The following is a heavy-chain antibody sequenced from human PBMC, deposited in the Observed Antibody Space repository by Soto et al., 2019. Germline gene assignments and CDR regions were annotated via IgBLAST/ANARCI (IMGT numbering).Heavy chain of an antibody. Sequence: ASVKVSCKASGYTFTGYAMHWVRQAPGQGLEWMGIINPSGGSTSYAQKFQGRVTMTRDTSTSTAYMELSGLRSEDTAVYYCARGPDYEGYFDYWGRGTLVTAPQ. V-gene: IGHV1-46*01. D-gene: IGHD4-17*01. CDR2: INPSGGST. CDR1: GYTFTGYA. CDR3: ARGPDYEGYFDY. J-gene: IGHJ4*02.